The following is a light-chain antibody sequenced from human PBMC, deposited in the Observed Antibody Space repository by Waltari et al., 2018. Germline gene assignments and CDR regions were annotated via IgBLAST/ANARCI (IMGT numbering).Light chain of an antibody. J-gene: IGLJ3*02. CDR2: LNSDGSH. Sequence: QLVLTQSPSASASLGASVKLTCTLSSGHSSYAIACHQQQPEKGPRYLMKLNSDGSHSKGDGIPYRFSGSSSGAERYLTISSLQSEDEADYYCQTWGTGIWVFGGGTKLTVL. CDR3: QTWGTGIWV. V-gene: IGLV4-69*01. CDR1: SGHSSYA.